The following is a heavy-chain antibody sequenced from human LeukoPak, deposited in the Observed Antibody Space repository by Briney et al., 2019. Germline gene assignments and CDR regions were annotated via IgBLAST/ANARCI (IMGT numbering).Heavy chain of an antibody. V-gene: IGHV4-39*07. D-gene: IGHD4-17*01. Sequence: SETLSLTCTVSGGSISSSSYYWGWIRQPPGKGLEWIGSIYYSGSTYYNPSLKSRVTISLDTSKNQFSLKLSSVTAADTAVYYCANSIDFDYGDYYFDYWGQGALVTISS. CDR3: ANSIDFDYGDYYFDY. J-gene: IGHJ4*02. CDR1: GGSISSSSYY. CDR2: IYYSGST.